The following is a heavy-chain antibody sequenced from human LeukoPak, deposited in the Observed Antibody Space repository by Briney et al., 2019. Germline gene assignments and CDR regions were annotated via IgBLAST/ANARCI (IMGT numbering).Heavy chain of an antibody. D-gene: IGHD4-17*01. Sequence: PGGSLRLSCAVSGLTFSNFWMHWVRHAPGKGLVWVTGIDRDGSSTRYADSVKGRFTISRDNSKNTLYLQMNSLRAEDTAVYYCAKDSYGDSAFDIWGQGTMVTVSS. CDR3: AKDSYGDSAFDI. CDR1: GLTFSNFW. V-gene: IGHV3-74*01. CDR2: IDRDGSST. J-gene: IGHJ3*02.